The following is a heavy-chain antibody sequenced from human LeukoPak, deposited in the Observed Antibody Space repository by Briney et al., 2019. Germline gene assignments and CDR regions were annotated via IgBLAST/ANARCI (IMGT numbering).Heavy chain of an antibody. J-gene: IGHJ4*02. Sequence: GGSLRLSCVASGFPFSSYWMTWVRQAPGKGLEWVANIKQDGSKKSYVDSVKGRFTIFRDNAKNSLYLQMNSLRAEDTAIYYCTRVGYIDEGIDYWGQGTLVTVSS. D-gene: IGHD5-24*01. CDR2: IKQDGSKK. CDR1: GFPFSSYW. CDR3: TRVGYIDEGIDY. V-gene: IGHV3-7*04.